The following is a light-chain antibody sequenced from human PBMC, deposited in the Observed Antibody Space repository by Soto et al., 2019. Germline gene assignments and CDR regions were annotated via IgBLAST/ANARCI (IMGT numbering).Light chain of an antibody. J-gene: IGKJ2*01. V-gene: IGKV3-20*01. Sequence: EVVLTQSPGTLSLSPGERATLSCRASQSVSSSYLAWYQQKPGQAPRLLIYGASNRANGIPDRFSGSGSGTDFTLNVSRLEPEDFAVYYCHQYGSSPGTFGQGTKLEIK. CDR1: QSVSSSY. CDR3: HQYGSSPGT. CDR2: GAS.